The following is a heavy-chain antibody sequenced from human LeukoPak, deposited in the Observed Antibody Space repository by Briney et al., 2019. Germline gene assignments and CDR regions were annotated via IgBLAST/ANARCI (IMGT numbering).Heavy chain of an antibody. CDR1: GYTFTSYG. Sequence: ASVKVSCKASGYTFTSYGISWVRQAPGQGLEWMGWISAYNGNTNYAQKLQGRVTMTTDTSTSTAYMERRSLRSDETAVYYCARDVSAAAGIYYYYGMDVWGQGTTVTVSS. J-gene: IGHJ6*02. CDR3: ARDVSAAAGIYYYYGMDV. V-gene: IGHV1-18*01. D-gene: IGHD6-13*01. CDR2: ISAYNGNT.